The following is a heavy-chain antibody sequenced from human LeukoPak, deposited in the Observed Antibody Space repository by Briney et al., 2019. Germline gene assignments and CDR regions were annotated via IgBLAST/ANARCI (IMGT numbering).Heavy chain of an antibody. V-gene: IGHV5-51*01. CDR1: GYSFTSYW. CDR2: IYPGDSDT. Sequence: GESLKISCKGSGYSFTSYWIGWVRQMPGKGLEWMGIIYPGDSDTRYSPSFQGQVTISADKSISTVYLQWSSLKASDTAMYYCARAGCSGGSCYYPLNYWGQGTLVTVSS. CDR3: ARAGCSGGSCYYPLNY. J-gene: IGHJ4*02. D-gene: IGHD2-15*01.